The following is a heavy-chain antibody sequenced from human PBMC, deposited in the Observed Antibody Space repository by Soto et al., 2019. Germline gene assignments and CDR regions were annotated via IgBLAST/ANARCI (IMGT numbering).Heavy chain of an antibody. J-gene: IGHJ4*02. CDR2: IWFDGSAE. Sequence: QLVESGGGVVQPGRSLRLSCAASGFTFSCCGMHWVRQAPGKGLEWVALIWFDGSAEYYADSVKGRFTISRDNSKNTLYLQMNNLRAEDTAMYYCAREGYCGGGICESDYWGQGTLVTVSS. CDR3: AREGYCGGGICESDY. D-gene: IGHD2-15*01. V-gene: IGHV3-33*01. CDR1: GFTFSCCG.